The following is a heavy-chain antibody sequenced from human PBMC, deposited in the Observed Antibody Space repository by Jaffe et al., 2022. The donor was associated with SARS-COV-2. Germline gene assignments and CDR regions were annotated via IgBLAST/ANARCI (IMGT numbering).Heavy chain of an antibody. D-gene: IGHD2-15*01. CDR2: ISYDGSNK. CDR3: ARGNECCYSFYYYYGMDV. J-gene: IGHJ6*02. Sequence: QVQLVESGGGVVQPGRSLRLSCAASGFTFSSYAMHWVRQAPGKGLEWVAVISYDGSNKYYADSVKGRFTISRDNSKNTLYLQMNSLRAEDTAVYYCARGNECCYSFYYYYGMDVWGQGTTVTVSS. CDR1: GFTFSSYA. V-gene: IGHV3-30-3*01.